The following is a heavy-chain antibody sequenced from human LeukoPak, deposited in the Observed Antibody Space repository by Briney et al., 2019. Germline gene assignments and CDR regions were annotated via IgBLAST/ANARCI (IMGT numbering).Heavy chain of an antibody. D-gene: IGHD3-22*01. CDR2: IGGSGDNT. J-gene: IGHJ4*02. Sequence: GGSLRLSCAASGFTFSSYAMSWARQAPGKGLEWVSSIGGSGDNTYYADFVKGRFTISRDNSKNTLFLQMNSLRAEDTAIYFCAKAGYYDNSGSFYFTYWGQGTLVTVSS. CDR3: AKAGYYDNSGSFYFTY. V-gene: IGHV3-23*01. CDR1: GFTFSSYA.